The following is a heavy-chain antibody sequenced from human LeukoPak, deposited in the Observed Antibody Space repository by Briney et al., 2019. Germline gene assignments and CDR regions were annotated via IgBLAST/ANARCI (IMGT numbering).Heavy chain of an antibody. CDR3: ARIARGRGNWYFDL. CDR2: IYSSGST. CDR1: GDSISSYY. V-gene: IGHV4-59*01. D-gene: IGHD3-10*01. J-gene: IGHJ2*01. Sequence: PSETLSLTCTVYGDSISSYYWTWLRQPPGKGQEWLGYIYSSGSTKYNPSLKSRVTISVDTSKNQFSLKLSSVTTADTAVYYCARIARGRGNWYFDLGGRGTLVTVSS.